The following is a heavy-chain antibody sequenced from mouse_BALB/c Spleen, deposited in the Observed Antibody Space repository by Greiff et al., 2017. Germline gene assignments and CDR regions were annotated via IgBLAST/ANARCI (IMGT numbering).Heavy chain of an antibody. Sequence: VQLVESGAELAKPGASVKMSCKASGYTFTSYWMHWVKQRPGQGLEWIGYINPSTGYTEYNQKFKDKATLTADKSSSTAYMQLSSLTSEDSAVYYCARGVLRPVDYWGQGTSVTVSS. V-gene: IGHV1-7*01. D-gene: IGHD1-2*01. CDR2: INPSTGYT. CDR1: GYTFTSYW. J-gene: IGHJ4*01. CDR3: ARGVLRPVDY.